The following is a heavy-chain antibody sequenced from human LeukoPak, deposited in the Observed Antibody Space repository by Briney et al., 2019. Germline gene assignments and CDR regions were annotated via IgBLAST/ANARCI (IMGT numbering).Heavy chain of an antibody. Sequence: ASVKVSCKASGYTFTSYGISWVRQAPGQGLEWMGWISAYNGNTNYAQKLQGRVTMTTDTSTSTAYMELRSLRSDDTAVYYCARGTTSYYDFWSGYYTDYYYYMDVWGKGTTVTVSS. J-gene: IGHJ6*03. CDR2: ISAYNGNT. CDR3: ARGTTSYYDFWSGYYTDYYYYMDV. V-gene: IGHV1-18*01. D-gene: IGHD3-3*01. CDR1: GYTFTSYG.